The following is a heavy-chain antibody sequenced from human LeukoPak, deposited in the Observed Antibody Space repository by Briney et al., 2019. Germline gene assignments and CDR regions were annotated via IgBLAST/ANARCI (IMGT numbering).Heavy chain of an antibody. CDR3: ARWLEDAFDI. V-gene: IGHV4-30-4*08. CDR2: IYYSGST. CDR1: GGSISSGGYY. Sequence: TSQTLSLTCTVSGGSISSGGYYWSWIRQHPGKGLEWIGYIYYSGSTYYNPSLKSRVSLSIDTSKNQFSLKLSSVTASDTAVYYCARWLEDAFDIWGQGTMVTVSS. J-gene: IGHJ3*02. D-gene: IGHD5-12*01.